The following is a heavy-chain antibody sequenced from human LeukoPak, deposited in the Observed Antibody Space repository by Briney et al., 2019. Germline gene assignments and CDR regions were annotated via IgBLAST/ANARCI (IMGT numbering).Heavy chain of an antibody. CDR1: GGSFSDYY. V-gene: IGHV4-34*01. J-gene: IGHJ6*03. CDR3: ARAYYYYMDV. CDR2: INDSGST. Sequence: SETLSLTCAVYGGSFSDYYRSWIRQPPGKGLEWIGEINDSGSTYYNPFLRSRLTMSIDTSKNQFSLKLTSVTAADTAVHYCARAYYYYMDVWGKGTTVTVSS.